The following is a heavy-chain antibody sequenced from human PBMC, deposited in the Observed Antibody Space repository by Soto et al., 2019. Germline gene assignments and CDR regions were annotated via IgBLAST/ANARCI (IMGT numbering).Heavy chain of an antibody. Sequence: PGGSLRLXCAASGFTFSDYYMSWIRQAPGKGLEWVSYISSSSSYTNYADSVKGRFTISRDSAKNSLYLQMNSLRAEDTAVYYCARDRDPFEEGNYDILGHPDAFDIWGQGTMVTVSS. CDR1: GFTFSDYY. J-gene: IGHJ3*02. CDR3: ARDRDPFEEGNYDILGHPDAFDI. D-gene: IGHD3-9*01. CDR2: ISSSSSYT. V-gene: IGHV3-11*05.